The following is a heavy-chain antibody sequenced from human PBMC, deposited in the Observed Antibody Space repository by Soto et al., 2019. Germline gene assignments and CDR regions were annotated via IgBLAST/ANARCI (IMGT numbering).Heavy chain of an antibody. J-gene: IGHJ4*02. D-gene: IGHD3-3*01. CDR3: ARDYDFWSYFDY. Sequence: GGSLRLSCAASGFTFSSYAMHWVRQAPGKGLEWVAVISYDGSNKYYADSVKGRFTISRDNSKNTLYLQMNSLRAEDTAVYYCARDYDFWSYFDYWGQGTLVTVSS. CDR1: GFTFSSYA. V-gene: IGHV3-30-3*01. CDR2: ISYDGSNK.